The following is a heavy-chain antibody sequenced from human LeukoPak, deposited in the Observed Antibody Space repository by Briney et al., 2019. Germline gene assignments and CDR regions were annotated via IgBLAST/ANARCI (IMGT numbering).Heavy chain of an antibody. CDR1: GFTFSSYS. V-gene: IGHV3-21*01. D-gene: IGHD2-2*01. CDR3: ARDRGYCSSTSCVEVGAPDAFDI. Sequence: GGSLRLSCAASGFTFSSYSMNWVRQAPGKGLEWVSSISSSSSYIYYADSVKGRFTISRDNAKNSLYLQMNSLRAEDTAVYYCARDRGYCSSTSCVEVGAPDAFDIWGQGTMVTVSS. CDR2: ISSSSSYI. J-gene: IGHJ3*02.